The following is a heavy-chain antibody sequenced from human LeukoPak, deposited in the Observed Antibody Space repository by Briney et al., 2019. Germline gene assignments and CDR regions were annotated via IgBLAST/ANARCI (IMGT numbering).Heavy chain of an antibody. CDR3: ASEGRYCSRTTCYNWFDS. CDR1: GGSISSYY. J-gene: IGHJ5*01. Sequence: SETLSLTCTVSGGSISSYYWSWIRQPPGKGLEWIGYIYYSGSTNYNPSLKSRVTISVDTSKNQFSLKLSSVTAADTAVYYCASEGRYCSRTTCYNWFDSWGQGTLVTVSS. V-gene: IGHV4-59*12. D-gene: IGHD2-2*01. CDR2: IYYSGST.